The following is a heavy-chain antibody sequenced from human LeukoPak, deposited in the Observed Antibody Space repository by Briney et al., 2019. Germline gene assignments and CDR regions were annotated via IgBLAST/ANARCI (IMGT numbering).Heavy chain of an antibody. CDR2: MNPNSGNA. Sequence: ASVKVSCKASGYTFTSYDINWVRQATGQGLEWMGWMNPNSGNAAYAQKFQGRVTMTRNTSISTAYMELSSLRSEDTAVYYCARGRIVMYYDSSGYRLAFDIWGQGTMVTVSS. D-gene: IGHD3-22*01. V-gene: IGHV1-8*01. CDR3: ARGRIVMYYDSSGYRLAFDI. J-gene: IGHJ3*02. CDR1: GYTFTSYD.